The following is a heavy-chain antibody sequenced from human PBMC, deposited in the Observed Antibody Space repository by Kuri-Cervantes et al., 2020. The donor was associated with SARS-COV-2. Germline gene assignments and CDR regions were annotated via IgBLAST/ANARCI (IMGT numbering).Heavy chain of an antibody. CDR2: INHSGST. J-gene: IGHJ5*02. Sequence: SETLSLTCAVYGGSFSGYYWSWIRQPPGKGLEWIGEINHSGSTNYNPSLKSRVTISVDTSKNQFSLKLSSVTAADTAVYYRARGRIAVVPAAKAFDPWGQGTLVTVSS. D-gene: IGHD2-2*01. V-gene: IGHV4-34*01. CDR3: ARGRIAVVPAAKAFDP. CDR1: GGSFSGYY.